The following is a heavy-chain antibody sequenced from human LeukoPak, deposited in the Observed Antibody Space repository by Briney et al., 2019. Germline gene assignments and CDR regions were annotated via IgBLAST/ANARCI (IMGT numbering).Heavy chain of an antibody. CDR1: GGTFSSYA. V-gene: IGHV1-69*04. CDR2: IIPILGIA. CDR3: ARGSRLELDY. Sequence: ASVKVSCKASGGTFSSYAISWVRQAPGQGLEWMGRIIPILGIANYAQKFQGRVMITADKSTSTAYMELSSLRSEDTAVYYCARGSRLELDYWGQGTLVTVSS. D-gene: IGHD1-1*01. J-gene: IGHJ4*02.